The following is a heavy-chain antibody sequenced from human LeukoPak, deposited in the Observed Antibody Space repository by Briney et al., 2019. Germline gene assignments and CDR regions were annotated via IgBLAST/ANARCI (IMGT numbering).Heavy chain of an antibody. J-gene: IGHJ4*02. CDR1: GGTFSSYT. V-gene: IGHV1-69*04. CDR2: IVPILGIA. CDR3: AREGKYFDY. Sequence: SVKVSCKASGGTFSSYTISWVRQAPGQGLEWMGRIVPILGIANYAQKFQGRVTITADKSTSTAYMELSSLRSEDTAVYYRAREGKYFDYWGQGTLVTVSS.